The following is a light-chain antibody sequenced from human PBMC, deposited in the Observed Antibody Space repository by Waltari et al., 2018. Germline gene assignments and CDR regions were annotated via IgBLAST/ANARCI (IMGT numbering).Light chain of an antibody. V-gene: IGKV1-5*03. CDR1: QNVNSW. CDR3: QQYDNLRT. Sequence: DIQMTQSPSTLSASVGDRVSITCRASQNVNSWLAWYHQRPGEAPKLLIYRLSSLASGVPSRFSGSGSGTEFSLTITGLQPDDLGTYYCQQYDNLRTFGQGTKLEI. CDR2: RLS. J-gene: IGKJ2*01.